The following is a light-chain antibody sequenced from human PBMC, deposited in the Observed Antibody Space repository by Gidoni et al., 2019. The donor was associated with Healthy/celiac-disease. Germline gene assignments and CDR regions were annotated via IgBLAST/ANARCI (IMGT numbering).Light chain of an antibody. Sequence: QSVLAQPPSASGTPGQKVTITCSGSSCNIGSNAVSWYQPVPATAPKLLTYSNNQRPSGVPDRFSGSKSGTSASLAISGLQSEDEADYYCAAWDDSLNGWVFGGGTKLTVL. V-gene: IGLV1-44*01. CDR3: AAWDDSLNGWV. J-gene: IGLJ3*02. CDR1: SCNIGSNA. CDR2: SNN.